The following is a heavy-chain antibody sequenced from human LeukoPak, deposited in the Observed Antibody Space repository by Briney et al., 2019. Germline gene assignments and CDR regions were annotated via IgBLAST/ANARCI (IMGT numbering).Heavy chain of an antibody. CDR3: AKILWDYYDSSGYRGGSYFDY. CDR1: GLTFSSYA. Sequence: QAGGSLRLSCAASGLTFSSYAMSWVRQAPGKGLEWVSTISGSGGSTYYADSVRGRFTISRDNSKNTLYLQMNSLRAEDTAVYYCAKILWDYYDSSGYRGGSYFDYWGQGTLVTVSS. V-gene: IGHV3-23*01. D-gene: IGHD3-22*01. J-gene: IGHJ4*02. CDR2: ISGSGGST.